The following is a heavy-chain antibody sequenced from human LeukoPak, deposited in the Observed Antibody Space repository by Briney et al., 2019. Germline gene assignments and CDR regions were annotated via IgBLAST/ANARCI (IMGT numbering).Heavy chain of an antibody. Sequence: SETLSLTCTVSGGSISSGDYYWSWVRQPPGKGLEWIAYMYYSGSTYYNPSLKSRVTMSADTSKNPLSLKLSSVTAADTAVYYCARPYYYDSRIDPWGQGILVTVSS. J-gene: IGHJ5*02. CDR2: MYYSGST. CDR3: ARPYYYDSRIDP. V-gene: IGHV4-30-4*01. CDR1: GGSISSGDYY. D-gene: IGHD3-22*01.